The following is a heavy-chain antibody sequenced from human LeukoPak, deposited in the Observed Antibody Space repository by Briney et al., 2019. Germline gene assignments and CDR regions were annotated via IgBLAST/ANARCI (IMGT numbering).Heavy chain of an antibody. D-gene: IGHD2-15*01. CDR2: ISYDGSNK. J-gene: IGHJ4*02. Sequence: PGGSLRLSCAASGFTFSSYAMHWVRQAPGKGLGWVAVISYDGSNKYYADSVKGRFTISRDNSKNSLYLQMNSLRAEDTAVYYCARDLRPYCSGGSCSGDYWGQGTLVTVSS. CDR3: ARDLRPYCSGGSCSGDY. V-gene: IGHV3-30*04. CDR1: GFTFSSYA.